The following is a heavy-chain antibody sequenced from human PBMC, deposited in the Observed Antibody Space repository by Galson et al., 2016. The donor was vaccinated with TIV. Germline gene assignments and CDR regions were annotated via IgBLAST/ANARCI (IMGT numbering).Heavy chain of an antibody. CDR2: INPKTGAT. CDR1: GYSFTGYF. Sequence: SVKVSCKASGYSFTGYFMHWVRQAPGQGLEWMGWINPKTGATTYAQEFQGRITMTRDTSASTVYMDLNRLQSDDTAVYYCAKDLAFAYWNILGGLDSWGLGTLVTVS. CDR3: AKDLAFAYWNILGGLDS. J-gene: IGHJ4*02. V-gene: IGHV1-2*02. D-gene: IGHD3-9*01.